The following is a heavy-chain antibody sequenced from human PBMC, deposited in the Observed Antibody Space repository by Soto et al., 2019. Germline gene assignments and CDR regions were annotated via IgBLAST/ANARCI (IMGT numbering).Heavy chain of an antibody. Sequence: GGSLRLSCAASGFTFDDYTMHWVRQAPGKGLEWVSLISWDGGSTYYADSVKGRFTISRDNSKNSLYLQMNSLRTEDTALYYCAKDVRSSLYSSSWGPAFVYWGQGTLVTVSS. D-gene: IGHD6-13*01. CDR2: ISWDGGST. J-gene: IGHJ4*02. CDR1: GFTFDDYT. CDR3: AKDVRSSLYSSSWGPAFVY. V-gene: IGHV3-43*01.